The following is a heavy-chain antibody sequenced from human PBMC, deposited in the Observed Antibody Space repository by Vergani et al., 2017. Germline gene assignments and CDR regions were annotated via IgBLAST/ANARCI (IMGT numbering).Heavy chain of an antibody. J-gene: IGHJ6*02. V-gene: IGHV4-59*01. CDR1: GGSISSYY. Sequence: QVQLQESGPGLVKPSETLSLTCTVSGGSISSYYWSWIRQPPGKGLEWIGYIYYSGSTNYNPSLKSRVTISVDTSKNQVSLKLSSVTAADTAVYYCARDYYGSGSYSDYYGMDVWGQGTTVTVSS. CDR2: IYYSGST. CDR3: ARDYYGSGSYSDYYGMDV. D-gene: IGHD3-10*01.